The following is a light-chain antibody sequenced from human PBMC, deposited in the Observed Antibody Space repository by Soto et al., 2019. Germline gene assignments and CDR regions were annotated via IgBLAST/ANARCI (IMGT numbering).Light chain of an antibody. V-gene: IGKV4-1*01. J-gene: IGKJ4*01. Sequence: DIVMTQSPDSLAVSLGERATINCKSSQSVLYSSNNDNCLAWYQQKPGQPPKLLIYWASTRESGVPDRFRGSGSGTDFTLTISSLQAEDVAVYYCQQYYSTPLTFGGGTKVEIK. CDR3: QQYYSTPLT. CDR2: WAS. CDR1: QSVLYSSNNDNC.